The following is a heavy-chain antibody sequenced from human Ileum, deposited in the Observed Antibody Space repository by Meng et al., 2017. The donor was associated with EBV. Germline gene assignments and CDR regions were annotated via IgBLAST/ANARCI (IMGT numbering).Heavy chain of an antibody. CDR1: GDSCVNSDYY. CDR3: ARDPAYPRGLFDS. Sequence: RLLESGPGLVNPSGTLSPTCTVSGDSCVNSDYYWDWVRQSPGEGLEWIAGIYRSGSTYYDPSLKSRVTISLDTSKNQFSLKLSSVTAADTAVYYCARDPAYPRGLFDSWGQGTLVTVSS. D-gene: IGHD3-10*01. J-gene: IGHJ4*02. V-gene: IGHV4-39*07. CDR2: IYRSGST.